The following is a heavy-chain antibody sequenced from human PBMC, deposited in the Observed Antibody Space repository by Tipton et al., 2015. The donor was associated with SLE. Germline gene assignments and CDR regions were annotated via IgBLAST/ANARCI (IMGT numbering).Heavy chain of an antibody. CDR3: ARQRLQPRGDYFHY. V-gene: IGHV4-39*07. D-gene: IGHD2-2*01. J-gene: IGHJ4*02. Sequence: TLSLTCTVSGGSISGSHYYWGWIRQPPGKGLEWIGSIYYSGSTYYNPSLKSRVTISVDTSRTHFSRKLTSVTAADTAVYYCARQRLQPRGDYFHYCGQGTLVTVSS. CDR1: GGSISGSHYY. CDR2: IYYSGST.